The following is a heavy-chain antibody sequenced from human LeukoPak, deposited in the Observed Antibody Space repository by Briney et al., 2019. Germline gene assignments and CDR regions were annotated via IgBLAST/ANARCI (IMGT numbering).Heavy chain of an antibody. D-gene: IGHD5-24*01. J-gene: IGHJ4*02. Sequence: SVKVSCKASGGTFSSYAISWVRQAPGQGLEWVGGIIPIFGTANYAQKFHGRVTITTDETTSTAYMELSSLRSEDTAVYYCARMDGYNRIFDYWGQGTLVTVSS. CDR2: IIPIFGTA. CDR1: GGTFSSYA. V-gene: IGHV1-69*05. CDR3: ARMDGYNRIFDY.